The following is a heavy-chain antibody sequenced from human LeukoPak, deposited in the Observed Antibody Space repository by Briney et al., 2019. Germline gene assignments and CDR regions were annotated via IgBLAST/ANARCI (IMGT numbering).Heavy chain of an antibody. CDR2: IYPGDSDT. CDR1: GYSFTTYW. Sequence: GESLKISCKGSGYSFTTYWIGWVRQMPGKGLEWMGIIYPGDSDTRYSPSFEGQVTISVDKSISTAHLQWSSLKASDTAIYYCSRLTTPSGSNSYSYMDVWAKGTTVTVSS. CDR3: SRLTTPSGSNSYSYMDV. J-gene: IGHJ6*03. D-gene: IGHD6-25*01. V-gene: IGHV5-51*01.